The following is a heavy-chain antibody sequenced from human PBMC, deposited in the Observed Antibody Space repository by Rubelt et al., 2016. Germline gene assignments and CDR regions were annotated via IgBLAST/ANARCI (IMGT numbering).Heavy chain of an antibody. CDR3: ARDQGAGVPSAFDC. Sequence: QVQLVQSGAEVKKPGASVKVSCKASGYTFSSYAIHWVRQAPGQRLEWMGWINAGSGNTKYSQNFQGRVTITRDTSATTAYLELSSLRSEDTAMYFCARDQGAGVPSAFDCWGQGTLVTVSS. CDR1: GYTFSSYA. D-gene: IGHD1-26*01. J-gene: IGHJ4*02. V-gene: IGHV1-3*01. CDR2: INAGSGNT.